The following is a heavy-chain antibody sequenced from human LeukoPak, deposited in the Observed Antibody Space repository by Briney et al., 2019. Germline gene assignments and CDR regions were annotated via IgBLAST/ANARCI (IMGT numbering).Heavy chain of an antibody. CDR3: ARDSDTAMPYDAFDI. V-gene: IGHV1-2*06. CDR1: GYTFTGYY. D-gene: IGHD5-18*01. CDR2: INPNSGGT. J-gene: IGHJ3*02. Sequence: ASVKVSCKASGYTFTGYYMHWVRQAPGQGLEWMGRINPNSGGTNYAQKLQGRVTMTTDTSTSTAYMELRSLRSDDTAVYYCARDSDTAMPYDAFDIWGQGTMVTVSS.